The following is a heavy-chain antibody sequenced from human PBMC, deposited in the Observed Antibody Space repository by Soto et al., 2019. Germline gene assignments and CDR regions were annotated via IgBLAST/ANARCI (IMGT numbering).Heavy chain of an antibody. Sequence: GGSLRLSCAASGFTFSSYGMHWVRQAPGKGLEWVAVIWYDGSNKYYADSVKGRFTISRDNSKNTLYLQMNSLRAEDTAVYYCARDIARVVTAYYFDYWGQGTLVTVSS. CDR2: IWYDGSNK. D-gene: IGHD2-21*02. CDR3: ARDIARVVTAYYFDY. V-gene: IGHV3-33*01. CDR1: GFTFSSYG. J-gene: IGHJ4*02.